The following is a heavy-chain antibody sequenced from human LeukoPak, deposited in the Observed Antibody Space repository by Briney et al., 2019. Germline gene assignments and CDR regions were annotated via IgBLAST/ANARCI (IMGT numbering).Heavy chain of an antibody. CDR1: GFTFSGSA. D-gene: IGHD3-22*01. CDR2: IRSKANSYAT. CDR3: TRHSMDYYDSSGYN. J-gene: IGHJ4*02. V-gene: IGHV3-73*01. Sequence: GGSLRLSCAASGFTFSGSAMHWVRQASGKGLEWVGRIRSKANSYATAYAASVKGRFTISRDDSKNTAYLQMNSLKTEDAAVYYCTRHSMDYYDSSGYNWGQGTLVTVSS.